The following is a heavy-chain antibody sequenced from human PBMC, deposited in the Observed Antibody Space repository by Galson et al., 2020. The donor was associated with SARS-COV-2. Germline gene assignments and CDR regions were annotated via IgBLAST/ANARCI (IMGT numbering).Heavy chain of an antibody. CDR3: AGTTIHYQRNFAS. V-gene: IGHV4-4*07. CDR1: GASINDYY. CDR2: VFISENA. D-gene: IGHD5-12*01. Sequence: SETLSLTCTVSGASINDYYWSWIRQPAGKGLEWIGRVFISENANYNSSLKSRVTMSIDTSMNQFSLRLTSVTAADTAVYYCAGTTIHYQRNFASWGQGTLVTVSS. J-gene: IGHJ4*02.